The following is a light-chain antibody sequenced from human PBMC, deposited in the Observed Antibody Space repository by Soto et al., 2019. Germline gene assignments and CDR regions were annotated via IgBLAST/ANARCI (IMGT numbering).Light chain of an antibody. V-gene: IGLV2-11*01. Sequence: QSALTQPRSVSGSPGQSVTISCTGTSSDVGGYIYVSWYQQHPGKAPKLMMFDVSKRPSGVPDRFSGAKSDNTASLTISGLQTEVEADSFCCSYAGNYTYVFGTGTQLTVL. CDR1: SSDVGGYIY. J-gene: IGLJ1*01. CDR2: DVS. CDR3: CSYAGNYTYV.